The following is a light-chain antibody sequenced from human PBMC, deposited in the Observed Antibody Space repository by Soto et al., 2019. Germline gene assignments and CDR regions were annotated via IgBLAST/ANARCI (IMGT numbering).Light chain of an antibody. CDR2: RSD. V-gene: IGLV1-47*01. J-gene: IGLJ2*01. CDR3: AAWDDSLSGVV. Sequence: QPVLTQPPSASGTPGQRVTISCSGSSSNIGSGYVYWYHQLPGTAPKVLIYRSDQRPSGVPDRISGSRSGTSASLAISGLRSDDEAEYYCAAWDDSLSGVVFGGGTKVTVL. CDR1: SSNIGSGY.